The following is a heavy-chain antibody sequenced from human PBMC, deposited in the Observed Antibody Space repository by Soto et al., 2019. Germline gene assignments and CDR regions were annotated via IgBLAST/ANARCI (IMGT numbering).Heavy chain of an antibody. CDR2: INPRGETR. J-gene: IGHJ4*01. CDR3: ARSGLPLIEILDY. V-gene: IGHV3-11*01. Sequence: LRRSCAASGFTFSDYYMNWIRQAPGQGLEWLSFINPRGETRYIADSIRGRFTFSRDNARRSLYVQMNSLRAEDTAVYYCARSGLPLIEILDYWGHGTLVTVSS. D-gene: IGHD1-1*01. CDR1: GFTFSDYY.